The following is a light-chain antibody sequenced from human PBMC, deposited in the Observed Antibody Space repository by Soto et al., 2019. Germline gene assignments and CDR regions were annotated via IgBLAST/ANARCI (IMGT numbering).Light chain of an antibody. V-gene: IGKV1-13*02. Sequence: AIQLTQSPSSLSASVGDRVTITCRASQGISSALAWYQQKPGKAPKLLIYDASSLESGVPSRFSGSGSGTDFTLTISSLQPEDVATYYCLQLNTYPWTFGQGTKVDIK. J-gene: IGKJ1*01. CDR1: QGISSA. CDR3: LQLNTYPWT. CDR2: DAS.